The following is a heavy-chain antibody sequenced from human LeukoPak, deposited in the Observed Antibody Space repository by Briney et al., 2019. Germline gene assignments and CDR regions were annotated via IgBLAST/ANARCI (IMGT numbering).Heavy chain of an antibody. CDR3: ARLAVPAATPRNWFDP. CDR2: INHSGST. CDR1: GGSISSYY. J-gene: IGHJ5*02. Sequence: SETLSLTCTVSGGSISSYYWSWIRQPPGKGLEWIGEINHSGSTNYNPSLKSRVTISVDTSKNQFSLKLSSVTAADTAVYYCARLAVPAATPRNWFDPWGQGTLVTVSS. V-gene: IGHV4-34*01. D-gene: IGHD2-2*01.